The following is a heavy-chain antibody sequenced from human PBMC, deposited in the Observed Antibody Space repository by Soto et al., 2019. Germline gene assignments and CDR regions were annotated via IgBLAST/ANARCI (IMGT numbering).Heavy chain of an antibody. V-gene: IGHV4-30-4*01. D-gene: IGHD3-22*01. CDR3: ARVAYDSSGYPLLDY. J-gene: IGHJ4*02. CDR2: IYYSGST. Sequence: QVQLQESGPGLMKPSQTLSLTCTVSGGSISSGDYYWSWIRQPPGKCLEWIGYIYYSGSTYYNPSLKSRVTISVDTSKNQFSLKLSAVTAADTAVDYCARVAYDSSGYPLLDYWGQGTLVTVSS. CDR1: GGSISSGDYY.